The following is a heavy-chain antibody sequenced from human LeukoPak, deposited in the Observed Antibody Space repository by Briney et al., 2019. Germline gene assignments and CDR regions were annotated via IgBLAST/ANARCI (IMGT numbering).Heavy chain of an antibody. CDR2: ISGSGGST. CDR1: GFTFSSYA. V-gene: IGHV3-23*01. Sequence: GGSLRLACAAYGFTFSSYAMSWVRQAPGKGLEWVSAISGSGGSTYYADSVKGRFTISRDISKNTVYLQMNSLKAEDTAVYYCAKDGVVRGLGPYYFDSWGQGSLVTVSS. D-gene: IGHD3-10*01. CDR3: AKDGVVRGLGPYYFDS. J-gene: IGHJ4*02.